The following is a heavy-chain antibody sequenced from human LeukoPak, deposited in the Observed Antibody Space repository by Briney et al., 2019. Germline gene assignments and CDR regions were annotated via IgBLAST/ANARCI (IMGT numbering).Heavy chain of an antibody. V-gene: IGHV1-46*01. J-gene: IGHJ4*02. D-gene: IGHD3-22*01. Sequence: GASVKVSCKASGYTFTSYYMHWVRRAPGQGLEWMGIINPSGGSTSYAQKFQGRVTMTRDTSTSTVYMELSSLRSEDTAVYYCARSPVPFSGYQNPPDYWGQGTLVTVSS. CDR3: ARSPVPFSGYQNPPDY. CDR2: INPSGGST. CDR1: GYTFTSYY.